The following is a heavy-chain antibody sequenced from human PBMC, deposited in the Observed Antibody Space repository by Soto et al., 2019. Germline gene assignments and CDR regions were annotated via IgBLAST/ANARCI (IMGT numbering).Heavy chain of an antibody. D-gene: IGHD6-25*01. Sequence: QAQLVESGGGVVQSGRSLRLACAASGFTPSSYGIHWVRPAPGKGLEWVAFISDDGSNKYYADSVKGRFTISIDNPKNTLSVQMNRLRAGDTAVYYCARECDHSRGYQYDGIEVWGQGTTVTVSS. CDR1: GFTPSSYG. CDR2: ISDDGSNK. CDR3: ARECDHSRGYQYDGIEV. J-gene: IGHJ6*02. V-gene: IGHV3-30*03.